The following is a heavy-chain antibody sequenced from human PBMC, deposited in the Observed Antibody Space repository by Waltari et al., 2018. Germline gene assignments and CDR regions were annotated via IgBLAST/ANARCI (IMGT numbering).Heavy chain of an antibody. D-gene: IGHD6-13*01. V-gene: IGHV1-3*01. CDR3: TKTQQLVQVGAFDI. CDR2: INAGNGNT. CDR1: GYTFTSYA. Sequence: QVQLVQSGAEVKKPGASVKVSCKASGYTFTSYAMNWVRQAPGQRLEWMGWINAGNGNTKYSQKFQGRVTITRDTSASTAYMELSSLRSEDTAVYYCTKTQQLVQVGAFDIWGQGTMVTVSS. J-gene: IGHJ3*02.